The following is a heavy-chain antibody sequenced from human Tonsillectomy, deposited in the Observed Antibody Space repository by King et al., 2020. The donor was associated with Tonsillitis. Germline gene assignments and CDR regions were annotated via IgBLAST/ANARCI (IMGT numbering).Heavy chain of an antibody. CDR1: GFTFSSYS. J-gene: IGHJ4*02. CDR2: ISSSSSYI. Sequence: VQLVESGGGLVKPGGSLRLSCAASGFTFSSYSMNWVRQAPGKGLEWVSSISSSSSYIYYADSVKGRFTISRDNAKNSLYLQMNSLRAEDTAVYYCARVRYYDFWSGYPETYYFDYWGQRTLVTVSS. V-gene: IGHV3-21*01. D-gene: IGHD3-3*01. CDR3: ARVRYYDFWSGYPETYYFDY.